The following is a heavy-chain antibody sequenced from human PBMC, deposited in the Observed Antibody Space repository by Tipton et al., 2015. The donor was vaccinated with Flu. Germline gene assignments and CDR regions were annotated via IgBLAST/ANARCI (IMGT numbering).Heavy chain of an antibody. D-gene: IGHD2/OR15-2a*01. J-gene: IGHJ5*02. CDR2: IFYTGNT. CDR1: GESISDYY. CDR3: ARVNRSWLVP. V-gene: IGHV4-59*13. Sequence: LRLSCTVSGESISDYYWSWIRQPPGKGLEWIGSIFYTGNTDYSPSLKSRVTISLDTSKNQFSLELTSMTAADTAVYYCARVNRSWLVPWGQGTLVTVSS.